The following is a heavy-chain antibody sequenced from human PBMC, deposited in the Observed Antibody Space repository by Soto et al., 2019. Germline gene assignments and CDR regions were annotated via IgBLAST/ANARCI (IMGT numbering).Heavy chain of an antibody. V-gene: IGHV4-34*01. CDR1: GGSFRGYF. J-gene: IGHJ4*02. Sequence: SETLSLTCAVSGGSFRGYFWSWIRQSPDKGLEWIGEINDSGSTYYNPSFKSRLTISVDTSKSQTSLTLTSVTAADSAVYYCQGGDFWGQGTRVTVSS. CDR3: QGGDF. D-gene: IGHD3-16*01. CDR2: INDSGST.